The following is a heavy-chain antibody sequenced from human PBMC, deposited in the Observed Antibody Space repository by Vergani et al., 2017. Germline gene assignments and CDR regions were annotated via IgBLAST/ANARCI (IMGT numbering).Heavy chain of an antibody. V-gene: IGHV4-39*01. J-gene: IGHJ3*02. CDR1: GVSLSSRNYY. CDR3: ARREMATMRVAFDI. D-gene: IGHD5-24*01. Sequence: QLQLQESGPRLVKPSGPLSLTCTVSGVSLSSRNYYWGWIRQPPGKGLEYIGTVYYSGSTYYNPSLKSRVTISVDTSKNQFSLKLTSVTAADTAVYYCARREMATMRVAFDIWGQGTMVTVAS. CDR2: VYYSGST.